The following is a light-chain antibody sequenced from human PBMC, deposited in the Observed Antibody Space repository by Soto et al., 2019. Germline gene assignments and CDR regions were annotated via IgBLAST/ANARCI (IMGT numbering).Light chain of an antibody. V-gene: IGKV3-15*01. CDR1: QSVRTN. CDR2: GAS. J-gene: IGKJ1*01. CDR3: QQYDTWPPWT. Sequence: EIVMTQSPATLSVSPGERVTLSCRASQSVRTNVAWFQQKPGQTPRLLIYGASTRATGIPGRFSGSGSETEFTLTISRLQSEDFAVYYCQQYDTWPPWTFGQGTKVEIK.